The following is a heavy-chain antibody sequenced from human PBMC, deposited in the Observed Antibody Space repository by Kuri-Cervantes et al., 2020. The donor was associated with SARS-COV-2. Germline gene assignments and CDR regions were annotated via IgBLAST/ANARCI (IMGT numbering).Heavy chain of an antibody. Sequence: ASVKVSCKASGYTFTGYYMHWVRQAPGQGLEWMGWINPNSGGTNYAQKFQGRVTMTRDTSISTAYMELSRLRSDDTAVYYCARASRYYGSGSPGKKKDSWFDPWGQRTLVTVSS. V-gene: IGHV1-2*02. CDR3: ARASRYYGSGSPGKKKDSWFDP. D-gene: IGHD3-10*01. CDR1: GYTFTGYY. CDR2: INPNSGGT. J-gene: IGHJ5*02.